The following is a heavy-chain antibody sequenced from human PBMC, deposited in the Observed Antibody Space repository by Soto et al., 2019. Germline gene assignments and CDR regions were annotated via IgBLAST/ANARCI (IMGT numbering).Heavy chain of an antibody. J-gene: IGHJ6*02. D-gene: IGHD5-18*01. CDR1: GFTFSSYG. Sequence: GGSLRLSCAASGFTFSSYGMHWVRQAPGKGLEWVAVISYDGSNKYYADSVKGRFTISRDNSKNTLYLQMNSLRAEDTAVYYCAKEAMVIIINGMDVWGQGTTVTVSS. V-gene: IGHV3-30*18. CDR2: ISYDGSNK. CDR3: AKEAMVIIINGMDV.